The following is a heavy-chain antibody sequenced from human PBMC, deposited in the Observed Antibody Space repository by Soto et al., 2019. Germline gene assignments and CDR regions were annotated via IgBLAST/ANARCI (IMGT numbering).Heavy chain of an antibody. V-gene: IGHV3-9*01. Sequence: GGSLRLSCAASGFTFDDYAMHWVRQAPGKGLEWVSGISWNSGSIGYADSVKGRFTISRDNAKNSLYPQMNSLRAEDTALYYCAKDLWFGEFDAFDIWGQGTMVTVSS. CDR1: GFTFDDYA. J-gene: IGHJ3*02. CDR2: ISWNSGSI. CDR3: AKDLWFGEFDAFDI. D-gene: IGHD3-10*01.